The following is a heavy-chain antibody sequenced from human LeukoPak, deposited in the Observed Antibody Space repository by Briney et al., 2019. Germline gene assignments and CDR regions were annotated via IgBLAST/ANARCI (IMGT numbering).Heavy chain of an antibody. CDR1: GYTFTGYY. CDR3: ARGYTALGL. Sequence: ASVKVSCKASGYTFTGYYMHWVRQATGQGLEWMGWMNPNSGNTGYAQKFQGRVTMTRNTSISTAYMELSSLRSEDTAVYYCARGYTALGLWGQGTLVTVSS. CDR2: MNPNSGNT. D-gene: IGHD5-18*01. V-gene: IGHV1-8*02. J-gene: IGHJ4*02.